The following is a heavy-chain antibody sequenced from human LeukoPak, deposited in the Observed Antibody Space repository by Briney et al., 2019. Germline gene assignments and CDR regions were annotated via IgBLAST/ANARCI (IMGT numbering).Heavy chain of an antibody. J-gene: IGHJ4*02. CDR2: LSGNTLST. CDR1: GFTFSTYA. Sequence: GGSLRLSCAASGFTFSTYAMTWVRQAPGKGLEWVSTLSGNTLSTYYADSVKGRFTISRDNSQNTLYLQMNSLRAEDTAVYYCAKYAIFGVVITPLDYWGQGTLVTVSS. CDR3: AKYAIFGVVITPLDY. V-gene: IGHV3-23*01. D-gene: IGHD3-3*01.